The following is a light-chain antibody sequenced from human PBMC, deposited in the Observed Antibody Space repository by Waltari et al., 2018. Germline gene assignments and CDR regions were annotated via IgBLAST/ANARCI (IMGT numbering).Light chain of an antibody. CDR2: DTD. V-gene: IGLV1-40*01. Sequence: QSVLTPPPSVSGAPGRRVTLSCTGSNSTLRANFHFHWYQQFPGTAPKLLIYDTDNRPSGVPDRFSGSKSGTSASLAIIGLQAEDEADYYCQSFDNSLTAWVFGGGTKLTVL. CDR3: QSFDNSLTAWV. J-gene: IGLJ3*02. CDR1: NSTLRANFH.